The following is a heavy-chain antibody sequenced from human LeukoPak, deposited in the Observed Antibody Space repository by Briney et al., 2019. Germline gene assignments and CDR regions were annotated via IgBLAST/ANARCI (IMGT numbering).Heavy chain of an antibody. CDR3: AKDQGTGLGSYSWGYFDC. J-gene: IGHJ4*02. D-gene: IGHD3-10*01. Sequence: GGSLRLSCAASGFTFSSYAMSWVRPAPGKGLEWVSAISGSGGSTYYADSVKGRFTIFRDNSKNTLYLQMNSLRAEDTAAYFCAKDQGTGLGSYSWGYFDCWGQGTLVTVSS. CDR1: GFTFSSYA. V-gene: IGHV3-23*01. CDR2: ISGSGGST.